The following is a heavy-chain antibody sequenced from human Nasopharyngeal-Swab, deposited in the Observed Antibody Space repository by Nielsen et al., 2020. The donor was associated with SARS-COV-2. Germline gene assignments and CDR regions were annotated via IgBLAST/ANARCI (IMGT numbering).Heavy chain of an antibody. CDR1: GGSFSGYY. D-gene: IGHD3-3*01. CDR3: ARGSTRITIFGVVIPYFDY. Sequence: SETLSLTCAVYGGSFSGYYWSWIRQPPGKGLEWIGEINHSGSTNYNPSLKSRVTISVDTSKNQFSLKLSSVTAADTAVYYCARGSTRITIFGVVIPYFDYWGQGTLVTVSS. J-gene: IGHJ4*02. CDR2: INHSGST. V-gene: IGHV4-34*01.